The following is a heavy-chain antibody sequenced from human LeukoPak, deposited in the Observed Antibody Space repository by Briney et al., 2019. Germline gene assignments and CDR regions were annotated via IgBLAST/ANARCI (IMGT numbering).Heavy chain of an antibody. CDR2: INPNSGGT. CDR3: ARVEYHYDSSGYYDY. D-gene: IGHD3-22*01. Sequence: ASVKVSCKASGYTFTGHCMNWVRQAPGQGLEWMGWINPNSGGTNYAQKFQGGVTMTRDTSISTAYMELSSLRSDDTAVYYCARVEYHYDSSGYYDYWGQGTLVTVSS. V-gene: IGHV1-2*02. CDR1: GYTFTGHC. J-gene: IGHJ4*02.